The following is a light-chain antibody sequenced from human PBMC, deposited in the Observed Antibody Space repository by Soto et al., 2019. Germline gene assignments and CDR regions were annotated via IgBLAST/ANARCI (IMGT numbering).Light chain of an antibody. V-gene: IGKV3-11*01. CDR3: QQRSNWPPT. CDR1: QSVSSY. Sequence: EIVLTQSPATLSLSPGERATLSCRASQSVSSYLAWYQQKPGQAPRLLIYDASTRATGIPARFSCSLSGTDFSLTITSLEPEDFAVYYCQQRSNWPPTFGQGAKVEIK. J-gene: IGKJ1*01. CDR2: DAS.